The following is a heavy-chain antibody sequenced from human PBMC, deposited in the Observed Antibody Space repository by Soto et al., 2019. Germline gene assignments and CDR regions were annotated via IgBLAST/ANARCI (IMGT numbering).Heavy chain of an antibody. Sequence: PSETLSLTCTVSGGSVSSGDYYWSWIRQPPGKGLEWIGNIYYSGSTYYNPSLKSRVTISVDTSKNQFSLKLSSVTAADTAVYYCARETYSSSANYWGQGTLVTVSS. CDR1: GGSVSSGDYY. CDR2: IYYSGST. D-gene: IGHD6-6*01. CDR3: ARETYSSSANY. V-gene: IGHV4-61*08. J-gene: IGHJ4*02.